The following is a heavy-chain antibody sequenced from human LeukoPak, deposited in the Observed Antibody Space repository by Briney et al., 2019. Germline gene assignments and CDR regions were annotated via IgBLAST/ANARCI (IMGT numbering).Heavy chain of an antibody. CDR1: GYTLTGYD. D-gene: IGHD2-21*01. V-gene: IGHV1-2*02. J-gene: IGHJ3*02. Sequence: ASVKVSCKASGYTLTGYDINWVRQAPGQGHEWMGWINPYNCSTNYAQKFQGRVTMTRDTSTSTAYMELSRLRSDDTAVYYCASWSCGGDCYDDAFDIWGQGTMVTVSS. CDR3: ASWSCGGDCYDDAFDI. CDR2: INPYNCST.